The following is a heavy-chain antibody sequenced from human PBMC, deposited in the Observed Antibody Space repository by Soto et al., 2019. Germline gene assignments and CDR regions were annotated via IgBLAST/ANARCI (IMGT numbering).Heavy chain of an antibody. CDR2: ISSTTNYI. J-gene: IGHJ4*02. CDR1: GFTFTRYS. Sequence: EVQLVESGGGLVKPGGSLRLSCAASGFTFTRYSMNWVRRAPGKGLEWVSSISSTTNYIYYGDSMKGRFTISRDNAKNSLYLEINSLRAEDTAVYYCARESEDLTSNFDYWGQGTLVTVSS. V-gene: IGHV3-21*06. CDR3: ARESEDLTSNFDY.